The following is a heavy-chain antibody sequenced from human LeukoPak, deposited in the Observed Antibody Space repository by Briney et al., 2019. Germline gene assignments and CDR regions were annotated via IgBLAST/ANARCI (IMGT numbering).Heavy chain of an antibody. CDR2: INHSGST. CDR1: GGSFSGYY. J-gene: IGHJ5*02. D-gene: IGHD3-10*02. Sequence: SETLSLTCAVYGGSFSGYYWSWIRQPPGKGLEWIGEINHSGSTNYNPSLKNRVTISVDTSKNQFSLKLSSVTAADTAVYYCARGLFRNWFDPWGQGTLVTVSS. V-gene: IGHV4-34*01. CDR3: ARGLFRNWFDP.